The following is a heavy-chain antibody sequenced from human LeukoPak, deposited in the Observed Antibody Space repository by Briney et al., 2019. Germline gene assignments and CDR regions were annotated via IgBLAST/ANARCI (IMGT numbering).Heavy chain of an antibody. Sequence: GASVKVSCKASGYTFTGYYMHWVRQAPGQGLEWMGWINPNSGGTNYAQKFQGRVTMTRDTSISTAYMELSSLSPEDTAVYYCAAAPIEMQQRGFDYWGQGTLVTVSS. D-gene: IGHD5-24*01. J-gene: IGHJ4*02. V-gene: IGHV1-2*02. CDR2: INPNSGGT. CDR3: AAAPIEMQQRGFDY. CDR1: GYTFTGYY.